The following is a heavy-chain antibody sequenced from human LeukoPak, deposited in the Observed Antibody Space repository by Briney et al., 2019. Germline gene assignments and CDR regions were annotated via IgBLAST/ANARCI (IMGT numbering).Heavy chain of an antibody. CDR1: GFTFSSYG. CDR2: IRSSSNYI. CDR3: ARSYGGNYLYYFDY. J-gene: IGHJ4*02. Sequence: GRSLRLSCAASGFTFSSYGMHWVRQAPGKGLEWVSSIRSSSNYIYYADSVKGRFTISRDNARNSLYLQMNSLKADETAVHYCARSYGGNYLYYFDYWGQGTLVTVSS. D-gene: IGHD4-23*01. V-gene: IGHV3-21*04.